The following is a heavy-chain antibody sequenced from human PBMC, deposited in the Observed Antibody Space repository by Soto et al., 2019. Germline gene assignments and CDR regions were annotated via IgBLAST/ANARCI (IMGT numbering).Heavy chain of an antibody. CDR1: GGSISSGDYY. CDR2: IYYSGST. V-gene: IGHV4-30-4*01. J-gene: IGHJ6*02. Sequence: SETLSLTCTVSGGSISSGDYYWSWIRQPPGKGLEWIGYIYYSGSTYYNPSLKSRVTISVDTSKNQFSLKLISVTAADTAVYYCARALVVVVASATGPYGYGLDVWGQGTTVTVSS. D-gene: IGHD2-15*01. CDR3: ARALVVVVASATGPYGYGLDV.